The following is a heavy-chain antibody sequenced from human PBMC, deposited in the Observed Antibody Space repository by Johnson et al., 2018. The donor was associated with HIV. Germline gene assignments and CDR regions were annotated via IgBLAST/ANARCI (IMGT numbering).Heavy chain of an antibody. Sequence: QVQLVESGGGLVKPGGSLRLSCAASGFTFSDYYMSWIRQAPGQGLEWVSYISSRGSTIYYADSVKGRFTISRDNAKNALYVQMNSLRAEDTAVYYCARGKKQWLDEDAFDIWGQGTMVTVSS. CDR2: ISSRGSTI. D-gene: IGHD6-19*01. J-gene: IGHJ3*02. V-gene: IGHV3-11*04. CDR1: GFTFSDYY. CDR3: ARGKKQWLDEDAFDI.